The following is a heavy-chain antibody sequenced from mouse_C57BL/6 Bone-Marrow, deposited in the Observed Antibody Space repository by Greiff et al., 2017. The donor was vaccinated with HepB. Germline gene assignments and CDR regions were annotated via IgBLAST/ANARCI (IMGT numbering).Heavy chain of an antibody. CDR2: IRNKANGYTT. V-gene: IGHV7-3*01. J-gene: IGHJ2*01. Sequence: EVNLVESGGGLVQPGGSLSLSCAASGFTFTDYYMSWVRQPPGKALEWLGFIRNKANGYTTEYSASVKGRFTISRDNSQSILYLQMNALRAEDSATYYCARYVGSNFDYWGQGTTLTVSS. D-gene: IGHD1-1*01. CDR1: GFTFTDYY. CDR3: ARYVGSNFDY.